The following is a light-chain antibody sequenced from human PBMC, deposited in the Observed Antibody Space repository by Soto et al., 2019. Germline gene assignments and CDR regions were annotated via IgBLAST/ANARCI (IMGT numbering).Light chain of an antibody. Sequence: QSALTQPASVSGSPGQSITISCTGTSSGVGSYNLVSWYQQHPGKAPKLMIYEVSKRPSGVSNRFSGSKSGNTASLTISGLQAEDEADYYFCSYAGSSTSYVFGTGTKLTVL. J-gene: IGLJ1*01. CDR1: SSGVGSYNL. V-gene: IGLV2-23*02. CDR2: EVS. CDR3: CSYAGSSTSYV.